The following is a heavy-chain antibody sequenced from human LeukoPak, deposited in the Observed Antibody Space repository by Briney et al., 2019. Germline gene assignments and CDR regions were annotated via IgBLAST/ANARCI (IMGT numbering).Heavy chain of an antibody. CDR3: ARDQDDSSGYYLSSAFDM. V-gene: IGHV1-18*01. D-gene: IGHD3-22*01. CDR1: GYTFTNYA. CDR2: ISAYNGNT. Sequence: GASVKVSCKASGYTFTNYAFSWVRQAPGQGLEWMGWISAYNGNTNYAQKLQGRVTMTTDTSTSTAYMELRSLRSDDTAVYYCARDQDDSSGYYLSSAFDMWGQGTMVTVSS. J-gene: IGHJ3*02.